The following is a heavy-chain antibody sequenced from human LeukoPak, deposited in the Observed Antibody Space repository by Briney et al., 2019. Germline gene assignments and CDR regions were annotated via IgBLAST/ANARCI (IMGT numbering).Heavy chain of an antibody. V-gene: IGHV1-8*02. J-gene: IGHJ3*02. CDR2: MNPNSGNT. Sequence: ASVKVSCKASGGTFSSYAINWVRQATGQGLEWMGWMNPNSGNTGYAQKFQGRVTMTRITSISTAYMELSSLRSEDTAVYYCARPSTSDAFDIWGQGTMVTVSS. CDR3: ARPSTSDAFDI. CDR1: GGTFSSYA.